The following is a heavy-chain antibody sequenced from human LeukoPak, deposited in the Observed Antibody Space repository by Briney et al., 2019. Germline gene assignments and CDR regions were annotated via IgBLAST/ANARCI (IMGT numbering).Heavy chain of an antibody. CDR1: GGSISSGGYY. J-gene: IGHJ2*01. CDR2: IYYSGST. Sequence: SETLSLTCTVSGGSISSGGYYWSWIRQHPGKGLEWIGYIYYSGSTNYNPSLKSRVTISVDTSKNQFSLKLSSVTAADTAVYYCARVVYHRYSSGWYFDLWGRGTLVTVSS. CDR3: ARVVYHRYSSGWYFDL. V-gene: IGHV4-61*08. D-gene: IGHD6-19*01.